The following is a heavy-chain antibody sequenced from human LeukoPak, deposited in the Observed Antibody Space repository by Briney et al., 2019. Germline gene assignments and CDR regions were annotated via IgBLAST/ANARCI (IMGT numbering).Heavy chain of an antibody. Sequence: GGSLRLSCAASGFTFSSYGMHWVRQAPGKGLEWVAFIRYDGTEKYYADSVKGRFTISRDNSKNTLHPQMSSLRPEDTAVYYCARVVIAARPHWFDPWGQGTLVTVSS. D-gene: IGHD6-6*01. J-gene: IGHJ5*02. CDR1: GFTFSSYG. V-gene: IGHV3-30*02. CDR2: IRYDGTEK. CDR3: ARVVIAARPHWFDP.